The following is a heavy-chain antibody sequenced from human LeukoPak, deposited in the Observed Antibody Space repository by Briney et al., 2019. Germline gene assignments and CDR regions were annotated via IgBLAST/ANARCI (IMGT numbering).Heavy chain of an antibody. Sequence: KPGESLKISCKGSGYSFTSYWIGWVRQMPGKGLEVVGIFYPGDSDTRYSPSFQGQVTISADKSISTAYLQWGSLKASDTAMYYCARTARGYNSYFDYWAQGTRVTVSS. V-gene: IGHV5-51*01. CDR2: FYPGDSDT. CDR3: ARTARGYNSYFDY. J-gene: IGHJ4*02. D-gene: IGHD5-24*01. CDR1: GYSFTSYW.